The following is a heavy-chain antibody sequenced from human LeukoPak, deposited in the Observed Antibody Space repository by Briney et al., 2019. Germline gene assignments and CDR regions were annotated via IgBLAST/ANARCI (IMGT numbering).Heavy chain of an antibody. Sequence: ASVEVSCKASGFVFTSYGFTWVRQAPGQGLEWMGWISANDGKTHYSEKHQGRVTMSTDTATSTAYMELRSLRSDDTAVYYCARELHVERDDYWGQGTLVTVSS. D-gene: IGHD1-1*01. CDR2: ISANDGKT. J-gene: IGHJ4*02. CDR3: ARELHVERDDY. V-gene: IGHV1-18*01. CDR1: GFVFTSYG.